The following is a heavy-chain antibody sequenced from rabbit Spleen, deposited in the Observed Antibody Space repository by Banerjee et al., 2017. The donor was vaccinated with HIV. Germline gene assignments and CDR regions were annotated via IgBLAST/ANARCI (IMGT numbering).Heavy chain of an antibody. CDR1: GFSFSSSYY. J-gene: IGHJ6*01. V-gene: IGHV1S40*01. D-gene: IGHD8-1*01. Sequence: QSLEESGGDLVKPGASLTLTCTASGFSFSSSYYMCWVRQAPGKGLEWIACIYAGSSGSTYYASWAKGRFTISKTSSTTVTLQMTSLTAADTATYFCARQTLFMLVVVPGYYGMDLWGPGTLVTVS. CDR2: IYAGSSGST. CDR3: ARQTLFMLVVVPGYYGMDL.